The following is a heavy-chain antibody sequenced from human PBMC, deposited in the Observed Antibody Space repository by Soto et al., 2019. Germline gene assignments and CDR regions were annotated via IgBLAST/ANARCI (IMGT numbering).Heavy chain of an antibody. D-gene: IGHD2-15*01. V-gene: IGHV1-18*01. Sequence: GASVKVSCKASGYSFSFYCINWVRQAPGQGLEWMGWINPSDGNRNFAQKFEDRVTMTTDTSTNTAYMELSSLKSDDTAMYYCAGGESVVGDYWGQGTLVTVSS. CDR3: AGGESVVGDY. J-gene: IGHJ4*02. CDR2: INPSDGNR. CDR1: GYSFSFYC.